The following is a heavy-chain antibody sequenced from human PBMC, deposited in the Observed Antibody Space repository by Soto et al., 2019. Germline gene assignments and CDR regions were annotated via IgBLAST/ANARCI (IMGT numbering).Heavy chain of an antibody. CDR2: IYYSGST. CDR1: GGSISSGGYY. J-gene: IGHJ5*02. V-gene: IGHV4-31*03. Sequence: SETLSLTCTVSGGSISSGGYYWRWIRQHPGKGLEWIVYIYYSGSTYYNPSLKSRVTISVDTSKSQFSLKLSSVTAAATAVYYWAGSPRGGWLGWCDPWGQGTRVTVTS. CDR3: AGSPRGGWLGWCDP. D-gene: IGHD5-12*01.